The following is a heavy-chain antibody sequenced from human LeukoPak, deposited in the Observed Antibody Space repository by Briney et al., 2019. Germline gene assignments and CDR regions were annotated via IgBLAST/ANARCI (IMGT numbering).Heavy chain of an antibody. D-gene: IGHD1-1*01. CDR3: AKGPWGIQLAIFDY. V-gene: IGHV3-23*01. J-gene: IGHJ4*02. Sequence: GGSLRLSCAASGFTFSSYAMSWVRQAPGKGLEWVSGISGSGGSTHYADSVKGRSTISRDESKSTLYLQLNSLRVDDTAVYYCAKGPWGIQLAIFDYWGQGTLVTVSS. CDR2: ISGSGGST. CDR1: GFTFSSYA.